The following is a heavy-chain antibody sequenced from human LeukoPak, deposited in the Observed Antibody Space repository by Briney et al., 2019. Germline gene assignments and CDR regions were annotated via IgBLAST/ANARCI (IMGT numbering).Heavy chain of an antibody. CDR3: ARETEMANLDY. CDR2: IKQDGSEK. V-gene: IGHV3-7*04. CDR1: GFTFSSYL. J-gene: IGHJ4*02. D-gene: IGHD5-24*01. Sequence: QPGGPLIFSCTASGFTFSSYLMNWVRQAPGKGLEWVANIKQDGSEKYYVDSVKGRFTISRDNAKKSLYLQMNSLRAEDTAVYYCARETEMANLDYWGQGTLVTVSS.